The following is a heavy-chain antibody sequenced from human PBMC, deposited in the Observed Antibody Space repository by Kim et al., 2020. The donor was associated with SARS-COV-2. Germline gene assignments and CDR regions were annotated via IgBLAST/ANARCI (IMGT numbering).Heavy chain of an antibody. CDR2: ISYDGSNK. J-gene: IGHJ5*02. V-gene: IGHV3-30*04. CDR3: ARDRDRYYGSGTPPGWFGP. CDR1: GFTFSSYA. Sequence: GGSLRLSCAASGFTFSSYAMHWVRQAPGKGLEWVAVISYDGSNKYYADSVKGRFTISRDNSKNTLYLQMNSLRAEDTAVYYCARDRDRYYGSGTPPGWFGPWGQGSLVTVSS. D-gene: IGHD3-10*01.